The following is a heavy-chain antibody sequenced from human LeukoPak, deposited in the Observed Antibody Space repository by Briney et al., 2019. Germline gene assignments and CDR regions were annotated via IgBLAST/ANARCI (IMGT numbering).Heavy chain of an antibody. CDR2: IYPGDSDT. CDR3: ARRRTVTTKEAFDI. Sequence: GESLKISCKGSGYSFTSYWIGWVRQMPGKGLEWMGIIYPGDSDTRYSPSFQGQVTISADKSISTAYLQWSSLKASDTAMYYCARRRTVTTKEAFDIWAKGQWSPSLQ. J-gene: IGHJ3*02. V-gene: IGHV5-51*01. CDR1: GYSFTSYW. D-gene: IGHD4-17*01.